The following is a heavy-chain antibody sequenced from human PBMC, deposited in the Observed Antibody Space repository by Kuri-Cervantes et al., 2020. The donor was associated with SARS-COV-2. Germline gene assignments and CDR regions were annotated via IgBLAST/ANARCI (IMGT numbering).Heavy chain of an antibody. Sequence: SETLSLTCTVSGDSISSSRYYWGWTRQPPGKGLEWIGSMYYSGSTYYNPSLKSPLTIAVDTSKNQFSLNLSSVTAADTAVYYCAGFYYSDSSCFVANYCYMDVWGRGNTVHVSS. CDR2: MYYSGST. J-gene: IGHJ6*03. D-gene: IGHD3-22*01. CDR3: AGFYYSDSSCFVANYCYMDV. V-gene: IGHV4-39*01. CDR1: GDSISSSRYY.